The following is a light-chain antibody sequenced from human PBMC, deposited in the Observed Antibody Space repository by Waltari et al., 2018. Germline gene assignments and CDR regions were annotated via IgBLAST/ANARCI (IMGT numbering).Light chain of an antibody. Sequence: EIVLTQSPGTLSLSPGERATLSCWASQSVGSSYLAWFQQKPGQAPRLLIYAVSSRATGIPDRFSGSGSGTDFTLTINRLEPEDSEVYYCQQYGSPPYTFGQGTKLEL. J-gene: IGKJ2*01. V-gene: IGKV3-20*01. CDR1: QSVGSSY. CDR2: AVS. CDR3: QQYGSPPYT.